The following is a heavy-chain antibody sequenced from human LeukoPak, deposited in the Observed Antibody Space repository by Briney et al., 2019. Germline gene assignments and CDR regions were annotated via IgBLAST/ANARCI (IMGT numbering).Heavy chain of an antibody. CDR1: GFIFSSDS. D-gene: IGHD2-15*01. CDR3: ARDVSRISDY. V-gene: IGHV3-21*01. J-gene: IGHJ4*02. CDR2: ISSTGAYI. Sequence: GGSLRLSCATSGFIFSSDSMIWVRQAPGKGLEWVSSISSTGAYIYYADSLKGRFTISRDNAKNSLYLQMNSLRAEDTAIYYCARDVSRISDYWGQGTLVTVSS.